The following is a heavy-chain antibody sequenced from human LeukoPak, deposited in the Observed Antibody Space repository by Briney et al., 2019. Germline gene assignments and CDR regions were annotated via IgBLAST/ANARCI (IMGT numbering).Heavy chain of an antibody. V-gene: IGHV3-21*01. CDR1: GFTFSSYS. J-gene: IGHJ4*02. Sequence: GGSLRLSCAASGFTFSSYSMNWVRQAPGKGLEWVSSISSSSSYLYYADSVKGRLTISRDNAKNSLYLQMNSLRAEDTAVYYCARDMLGASSTWGQGTLVTVSS. CDR3: ARDMLGASST. D-gene: IGHD1-26*01. CDR2: ISSSSSYL.